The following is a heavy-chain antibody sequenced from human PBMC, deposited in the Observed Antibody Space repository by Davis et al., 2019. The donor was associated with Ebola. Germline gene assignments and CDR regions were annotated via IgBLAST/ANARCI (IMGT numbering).Heavy chain of an antibody. V-gene: IGHV4-59*01. D-gene: IGHD6-13*01. J-gene: IGHJ4*02. CDR1: GGSMNDYY. Sequence: MPSETLSLTCTVSGGSMNDYYWTWILQPPGRGLEWIGYIYYSGSTNYNPSLKSRVTISVDTSKNQFSLKLSSVTAADTAVYYCARHGIAVDYWGQGTLVTVSS. CDR3: ARHGIAVDY. CDR2: IYYSGST.